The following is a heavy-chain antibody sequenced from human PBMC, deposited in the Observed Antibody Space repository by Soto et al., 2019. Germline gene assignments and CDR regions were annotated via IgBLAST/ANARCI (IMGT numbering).Heavy chain of an antibody. D-gene: IGHD1-26*01. V-gene: IGHV1-69*01. CDR2: IIPIFGTA. Sequence: QVQLVQSGAEVKKPGSSVKVSCKSSGGTFSSYSINWVRQAPGQGLEWMGEIIPIFGTANYAQKFQGRVPITADESTSTAYMELSSLRSEDTAVYYCARDGGRHSGGIDYRGQGTLVTVSS. J-gene: IGHJ4*02. CDR1: GGTFSSYS. CDR3: ARDGGRHSGGIDY.